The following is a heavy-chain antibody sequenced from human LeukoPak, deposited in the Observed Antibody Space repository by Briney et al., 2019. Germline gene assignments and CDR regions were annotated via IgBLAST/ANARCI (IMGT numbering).Heavy chain of an antibody. CDR3: ARTPFNYDFWSGYSYYFDY. J-gene: IGHJ4*02. Sequence: GGSLRLSCAASGFTFSSYRMNWVRQAPGKGLEWVSYISSSSTIYYADSVKGRFTISRDNAKNSLYLQMNSLRDEDTAVYYCARTPFNYDFWSGYSYYFDYWGQGTLVTVSS. V-gene: IGHV3-48*02. D-gene: IGHD3-3*01. CDR2: ISSSSTI. CDR1: GFTFSSYR.